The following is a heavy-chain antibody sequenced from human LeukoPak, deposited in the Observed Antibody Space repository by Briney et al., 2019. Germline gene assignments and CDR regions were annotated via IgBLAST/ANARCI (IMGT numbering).Heavy chain of an antibody. J-gene: IGHJ4*02. Sequence: AAVQVSCKDYGYTFTSYGISGVRQAPGQGVEWMGWINPNSGGTNYAQMFQGRVTMTRDTSISTAYMELSRLRFDDTAVYYCAKGTGEGYTYGRYFFDYWGQGTLVTVSS. CDR2: INPNSGGT. CDR3: AKGTGEGYTYGRYFFDY. V-gene: IGHV1-2*02. CDR1: GYTFTSYG. D-gene: IGHD5-18*01.